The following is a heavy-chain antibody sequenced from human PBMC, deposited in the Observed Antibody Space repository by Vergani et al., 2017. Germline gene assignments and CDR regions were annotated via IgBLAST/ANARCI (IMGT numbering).Heavy chain of an antibody. CDR3: ARVGYDYVWGSYRNRNSFDY. CDR2: ISAYNGNT. Sequence: QVQLVQSGAEVKKPGSSVKVSCKASGGTFSSYTISWVRQAPGQGLEWMGWISAYNGNTNYAQKLQGRVTMTTDTSTSTAYMELRSLRSDDTAVYYCARVGYDYVWGSYRNRNSFDYWGQGTLVTVSS. CDR1: GGTFSSYT. V-gene: IGHV1-18*01. J-gene: IGHJ4*02. D-gene: IGHD3-16*02.